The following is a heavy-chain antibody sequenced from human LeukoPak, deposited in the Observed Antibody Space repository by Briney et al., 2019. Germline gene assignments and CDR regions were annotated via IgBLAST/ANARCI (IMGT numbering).Heavy chain of an antibody. CDR3: ARAVAGRDIDAFDI. Sequence: SVKVSCKASGGTSSSYAISWVRQAPGQGLEWMGGIIPIFGTANYAQKFQGRVTITADKSTSTAYMELSSLRSEDTAVYYCARAVAGRDIDAFDIWGQGAMVTVSS. J-gene: IGHJ3*02. CDR1: GGTSSSYA. D-gene: IGHD6-19*01. V-gene: IGHV1-69*06. CDR2: IIPIFGTA.